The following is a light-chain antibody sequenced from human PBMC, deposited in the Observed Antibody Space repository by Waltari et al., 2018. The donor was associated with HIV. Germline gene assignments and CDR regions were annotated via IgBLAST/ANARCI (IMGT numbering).Light chain of an antibody. J-gene: IGLJ1*01. CDR2: DDR. V-gene: IGLV3-21*02. CDR1: NIGSKS. CDR3: QVWDSTSDHRGV. Sequence: SYVLTQPPSQSVAPGQTARVNCGGNNIGSKSVHWYRQTPGQAPVLVVYDDREWPSGIPERFSGSNSGSTATLIISRVEAGDEADYYCQVWDSTSDHRGVFGTGTKVTVL.